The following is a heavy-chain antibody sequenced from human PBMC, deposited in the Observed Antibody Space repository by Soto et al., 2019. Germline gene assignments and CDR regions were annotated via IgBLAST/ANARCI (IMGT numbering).Heavy chain of an antibody. D-gene: IGHD2-21*02. CDR2: IYPGDSDT. J-gene: IGHJ6*02. CDR1: GYGFTSYW. V-gene: IGHV5-51*01. Sequence: GESLKISCKGSGYGFTSYWIGCVRQMPGKGLEWMGIIYPGDSDTRYSPSFQGQVTISADKSISTAYLQWSSLKASDTAMYYCARQYCSGDCYSDYYYGMDVWGQGTTVTVSS. CDR3: ARQYCSGDCYSDYYYGMDV.